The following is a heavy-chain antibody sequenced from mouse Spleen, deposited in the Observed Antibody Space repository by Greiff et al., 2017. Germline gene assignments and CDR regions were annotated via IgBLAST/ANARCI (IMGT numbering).Heavy chain of an antibody. CDR2: IWRGGST. J-gene: IGHJ4*01. D-gene: IGHD2-10*02. Sequence: QVQLKQSGPGLVQPSQSLSITCTVSGFSLTSYGVHWVRQSPGKGLEWLGVIWRGGSTDYNAAFMSRLSITKDNSKSQVFFKMNSLQADDTAIYYCAKGGYGNYVLYAMDYWGQGTSVTVSS. CDR3: AKGGYGNYVLYAMDY. CDR1: GFSLTSYG. V-gene: IGHV2-5*01.